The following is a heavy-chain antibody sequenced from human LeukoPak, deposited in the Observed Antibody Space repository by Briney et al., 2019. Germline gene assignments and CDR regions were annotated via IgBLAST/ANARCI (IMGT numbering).Heavy chain of an antibody. V-gene: IGHV3-53*01. J-gene: IGHJ3*02. D-gene: IGHD1-26*01. CDR2: IYSGGST. CDR3: ARGGSYLSAFDI. CDR1: GFTVSSNY. Sequence: GGSLRLSCAAPGFTVSSNYMSWVRQAPGKGLEWVSIIYSGGSTFYADSVKGRFTISRDNSKNTLYLQMNSLRAEDTAVYYCARGGSYLSAFDIWGQGTMVTVSS.